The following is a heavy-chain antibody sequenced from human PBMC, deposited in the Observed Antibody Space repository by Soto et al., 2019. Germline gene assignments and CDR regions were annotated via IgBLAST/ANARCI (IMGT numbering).Heavy chain of an antibody. J-gene: IGHJ4*02. CDR2: TSYDGSDK. V-gene: IGHV3-30*04. CDR1: GFTFNRFS. D-gene: IGHD5-12*01. Sequence: QVQLMQSGGGVVQSGGSLRLSCQASGFTFNRFSMYWVRRAPGRGLEWVAATSYDGSDKFHADSVKGRFTISRDNSRNTLYLHLDRLRPEDTAVYYCARLSTRCDGYNPHFDFWGQGTLVTVSS. CDR3: ARLSTRCDGYNPHFDF.